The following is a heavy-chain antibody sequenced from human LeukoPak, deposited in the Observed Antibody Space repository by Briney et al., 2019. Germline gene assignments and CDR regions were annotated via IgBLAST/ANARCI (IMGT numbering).Heavy chain of an antibody. V-gene: IGHV1-8*01. Sequence: GASVKVSCKASGYTFTSYDINWVRQATGQGLEWMGWMNPNGGNTGYAQKFQGRVTMTRNTSISTAYTELSSLRSEDTAVYYCARGETGDDYYYYGMDVWGQGTTVTVSS. CDR2: MNPNGGNT. D-gene: IGHD7-27*01. CDR3: ARGETGDDYYYYGMDV. CDR1: GYTFTSYD. J-gene: IGHJ6*02.